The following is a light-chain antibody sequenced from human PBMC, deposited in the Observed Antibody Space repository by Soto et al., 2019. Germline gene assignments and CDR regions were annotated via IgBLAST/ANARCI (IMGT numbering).Light chain of an antibody. CDR2: GAS. V-gene: IGKV1-27*01. Sequence: DIQMTQSPPSLSASVGDRVTISCRASLGIANYVLWYQQRPGKVPKLLIYGASSLLLGVPSRFRGSGSGTDFTISISSLQPEDVGTYYCQKYNSAMWTFGQGTKVEI. CDR1: LGIANY. J-gene: IGKJ1*01. CDR3: QKYNSAMWT.